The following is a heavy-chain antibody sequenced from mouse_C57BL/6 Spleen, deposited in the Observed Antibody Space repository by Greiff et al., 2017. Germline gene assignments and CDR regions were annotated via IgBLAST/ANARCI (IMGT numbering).Heavy chain of an antibody. J-gene: IGHJ2*01. D-gene: IGHD1-1*01. CDR1: GYAFSSSW. CDR3: AGRGYGRSGGCDY. V-gene: IGHV1-82*01. Sequence: VQLQESGPELVKPGASVKISCKASGYAFSSSWMNWVKQRPGKGLEWIGRIYPGDGDTNYNGKFKGKATLTADKSSSTAYMQLSSLTSEDSAVYVCAGRGYGRSGGCDYWGQGTTLTVSS. CDR2: IYPGDGDT.